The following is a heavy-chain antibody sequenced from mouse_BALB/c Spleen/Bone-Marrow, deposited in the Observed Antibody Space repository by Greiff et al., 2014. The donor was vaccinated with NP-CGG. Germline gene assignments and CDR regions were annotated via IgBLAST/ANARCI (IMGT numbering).Heavy chain of an antibody. Sequence: QVHVKQSGPELVKPGASVKISCTGSGYAFSSSWMNWVKQRPGQGLEWIGRIYPGDGDTNSNGRFKGKATLTADRSSNTAYMQLSSLTSVDSAVYFCARSAYYGSSYGAMDYWGQGTPVTVSS. CDR3: ARSAYYGSSYGAMDY. J-gene: IGHJ4*01. CDR1: GYAFSSSW. D-gene: IGHD1-1*01. V-gene: IGHV1-82*01. CDR2: IYPGDGDT.